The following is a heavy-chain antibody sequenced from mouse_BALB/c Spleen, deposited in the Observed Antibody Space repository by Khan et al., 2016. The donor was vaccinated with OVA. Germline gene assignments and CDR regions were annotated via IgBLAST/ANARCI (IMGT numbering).Heavy chain of an antibody. CDR1: GFTFSDYY. V-gene: IGHV5-4*02. CDR3: SREWGPYRDPWFAY. Sequence: EVELVESGGGLVKPGGSLKLSCAASGFTFSDYYMYWVRQTPEKRLEWVATISDGGTYTYYPDSVKGRFTISRDNAKNNLYLQMSSLKSYDAAMYFCSREWGPYRDPWFAYWGPGTLVPVSA. J-gene: IGHJ3*01. D-gene: IGHD2-14*01. CDR2: ISDGGTYT.